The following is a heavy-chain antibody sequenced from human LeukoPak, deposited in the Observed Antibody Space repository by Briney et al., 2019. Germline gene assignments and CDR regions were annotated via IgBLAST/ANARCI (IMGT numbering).Heavy chain of an antibody. Sequence: ASVKVSCKASGYTFTGYYMHWVRQAPGQGLEWMGWINPNSGGTNYAQKFQGRVTMTRDTSISTAYMELSRLRSDDTAVYYCARVGMVRGVIGYYYYMDVWGKGTTVTVSS. CDR2: INPNSGGT. D-gene: IGHD3-10*01. J-gene: IGHJ6*03. V-gene: IGHV1-2*02. CDR3: ARVGMVRGVIGYYYYMDV. CDR1: GYTFTGYY.